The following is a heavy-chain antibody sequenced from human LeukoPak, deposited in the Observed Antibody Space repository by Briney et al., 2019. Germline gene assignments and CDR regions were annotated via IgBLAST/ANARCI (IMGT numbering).Heavy chain of an antibody. D-gene: IGHD2-21*02. V-gene: IGHV4-59*08. J-gene: IGHJ5*02. CDR3: ARLKLEVVTAIYWFDP. Sequence: ASETLSLTCTVSGGSISSYYWSWIRQPPGKGLEWIGYIYYSGSTNYNPSLKSRVTISVDTPKNQFSLKLSSVTAADTAVYYCARLKLEVVTAIYWFDPWGQGTLVTVSS. CDR2: IYYSGST. CDR1: GGSISSYY.